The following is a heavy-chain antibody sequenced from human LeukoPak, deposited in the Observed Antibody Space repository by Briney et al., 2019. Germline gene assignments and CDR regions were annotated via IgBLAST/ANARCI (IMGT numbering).Heavy chain of an antibody. CDR1: GGSISSYY. D-gene: IGHD3-16*02. J-gene: IGHJ3*02. CDR3: ARSRYYDYVWGSYPRDDAFDI. V-gene: IGHV4-59*01. Sequence: SETLSLTCTVSGGSISSYYWSWIRQPPGKGLEWIGYIYYSGSTNYNPSLKSRVTISVDTSKNQFSLKLSSVTAADTAVYYCARSRYYDYVWGSYPRDDAFDIWGQGTMVTVSS. CDR2: IYYSGST.